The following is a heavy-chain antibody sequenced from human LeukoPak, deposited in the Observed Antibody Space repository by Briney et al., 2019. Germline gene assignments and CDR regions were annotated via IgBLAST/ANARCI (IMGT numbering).Heavy chain of an antibody. CDR2: IYYSGST. V-gene: IGHV4-39*07. Sequence: PSETLSLTCTVSGGSISSSSYYWGWIRQPPGKGLEWIGSIYYSGSTYYNPSLKSRVTISVDTSKNQFSLKLSSVTAADTAVYYCARGPNNYYGSGSYHTDYWGQGTLVTVSS. J-gene: IGHJ4*02. CDR3: ARGPNNYYGSGSYHTDY. CDR1: GGSISSSSYY. D-gene: IGHD3-10*01.